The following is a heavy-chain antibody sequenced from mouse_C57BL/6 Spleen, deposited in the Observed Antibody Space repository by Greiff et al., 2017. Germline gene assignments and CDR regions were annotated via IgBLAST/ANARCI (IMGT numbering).Heavy chain of an antibody. CDR2: IYPGSGNT. J-gene: IGHJ4*01. V-gene: IGHV1-76*01. Sequence: VKLQESGAELVRPGASVKLSCKASGYTFTDYYINWVKQRPGQGLEWIARIYPGSGNTYYNEKFKGKATLTAEKSSSTAYMQLSSLTSEDSAVYFCAREGGPHYYAMDYWGQGTSVTVSS. CDR3: AREGGPHYYAMDY. CDR1: GYTFTDYY. D-gene: IGHD1-1*02.